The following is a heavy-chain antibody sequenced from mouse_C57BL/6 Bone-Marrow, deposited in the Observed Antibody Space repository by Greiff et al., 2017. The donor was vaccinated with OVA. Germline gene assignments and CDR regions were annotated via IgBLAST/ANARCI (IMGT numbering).Heavy chain of an antibody. CDR1: GYTFTSYW. J-gene: IGHJ4*01. V-gene: IGHV1-69*01. CDR2: IDPSDSYT. CDR3: ARSVPFYAMDY. Sequence: QVQLQQPGAELVMPGASVKLSCKASGYTFTSYWMHWVKQRPGQGLEWIGEIDPSDSYTNYNQKFKGKSTLTVDKSSSTAYMQLSSLTSEDSAVYYGARSVPFYAMDYWGQGTSVTVSS.